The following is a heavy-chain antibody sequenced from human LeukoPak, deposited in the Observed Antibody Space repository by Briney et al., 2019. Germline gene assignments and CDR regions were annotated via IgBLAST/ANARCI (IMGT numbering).Heavy chain of an antibody. D-gene: IGHD2-2*02. V-gene: IGHV3-21*01. J-gene: IGHJ4*02. Sequence: GRSLRLSCAASGFTFSSYSMNWVRQAPGKGLEWVSSISSSSSYIYYADSVKGRFTISRDNAKNSLYLQMNSLRAEDTAVYYCATGYCSSTSCHRENNWGQGTLVTVSS. CDR3: ATGYCSSTSCHRENN. CDR2: ISSSSSYI. CDR1: GFTFSSYS.